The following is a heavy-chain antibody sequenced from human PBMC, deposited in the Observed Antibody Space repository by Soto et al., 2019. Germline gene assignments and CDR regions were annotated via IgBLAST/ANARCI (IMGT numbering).Heavy chain of an antibody. Sequence: GASVKVSCKASGYTFTSYGISWVRQAPGQGLEWMGWISAYNGNTNYAQKLQGRVTMTTDTSTSTVYMELRSLRSEDTAVYYCASFEYSSSWYWGYFDYWGQGTLVTVSS. J-gene: IGHJ4*02. CDR3: ASFEYSSSWYWGYFDY. CDR2: ISAYNGNT. D-gene: IGHD6-13*01. CDR1: GYTFTSYG. V-gene: IGHV1-18*01.